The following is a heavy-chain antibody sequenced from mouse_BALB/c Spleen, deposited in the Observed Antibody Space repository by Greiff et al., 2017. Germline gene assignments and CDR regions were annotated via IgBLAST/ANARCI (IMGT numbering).Heavy chain of an antibody. V-gene: IGHV1-80*01. J-gene: IGHJ3*01. CDR2: IYPGDGDT. Sequence: QVQLQQSGAELVRPGSSVKISCKASGYAFSSYWMNWVKQRPGQGLEWIGQIYPGDGDTNYNGKFKGKATLTADKSSSTAYMQLSSLTSEDSAVYFCATFYDGYCLAYWGQGTLVTVSA. D-gene: IGHD2-3*01. CDR3: ATFYDGYCLAY. CDR1: GYAFSSYW.